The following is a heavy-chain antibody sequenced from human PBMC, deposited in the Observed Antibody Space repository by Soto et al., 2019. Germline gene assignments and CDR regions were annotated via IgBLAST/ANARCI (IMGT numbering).Heavy chain of an antibody. Sequence: SETLSLTCTVSGGSISSGGYYWSWIRQHPGKGLEWIGYIYYSGSTYYNPSLKSRVTISVDTSKNQFSLKLSSVTAADTAVYYCASGGYSYGPPFGMDVWGQGTMVTVSS. CDR2: IYYSGST. CDR1: GGSISSGGYY. V-gene: IGHV4-31*03. J-gene: IGHJ6*02. CDR3: ASGGYSYGPPFGMDV. D-gene: IGHD5-18*01.